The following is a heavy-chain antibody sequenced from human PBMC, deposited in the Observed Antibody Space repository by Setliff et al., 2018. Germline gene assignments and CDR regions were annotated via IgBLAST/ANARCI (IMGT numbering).Heavy chain of an antibody. D-gene: IGHD3-9*01. V-gene: IGHV1-46*01. CDR1: GYTFTSYY. CDR2: INPSGGST. CDR3: ARDPTTYYDILAGSSSRRYGMDV. Sequence: ASVKVSCKASGYTFTSYYMHWVRQAPGQGLEWMGIINPSGGSTSYAQKFQGRVTMTRDTSTSTVYMELSSLRSEDTAVYYCARDPTTYYDILAGSSSRRYGMDVWGQGTTVTVSS. J-gene: IGHJ6*02.